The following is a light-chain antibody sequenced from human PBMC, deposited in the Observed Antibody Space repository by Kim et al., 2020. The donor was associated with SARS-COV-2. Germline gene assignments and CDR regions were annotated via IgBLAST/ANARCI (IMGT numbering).Light chain of an antibody. CDR2: DAS. Sequence: DIQTTQSPSSLSASVGDRVTITCQASQDISNYLNWYQQKPGKAPKLLIYDASNLETGVPSRFSGSGSGTDFTFTITSLQPEDIATYYCQQYNNFLTFGGGTKLEI. CDR3: QQYNNFLT. CDR1: QDISNY. V-gene: IGKV1-33*01. J-gene: IGKJ4*01.